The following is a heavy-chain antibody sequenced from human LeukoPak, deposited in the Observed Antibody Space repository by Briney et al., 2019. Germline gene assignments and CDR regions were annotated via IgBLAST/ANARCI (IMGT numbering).Heavy chain of an antibody. D-gene: IGHD5-12*01. V-gene: IGHV1-2*06. CDR3: ARPYSGYEWCDY. J-gene: IGHJ4*02. CDR1: GYTFSGYY. CDR2: INPNNGGT. Sequence: ASVKVSCKASGYTFSGYYMHWLRQAPGQGLEWMGQINPNNGGTNYAQEFQGRVTMTRDTSISTAYMELSRPTSADTAVYYCARPYSGYEWCDYWGQGTLVTVS.